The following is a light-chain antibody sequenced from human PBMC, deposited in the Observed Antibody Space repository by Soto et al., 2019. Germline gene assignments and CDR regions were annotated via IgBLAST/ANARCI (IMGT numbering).Light chain of an antibody. CDR1: SSDVGGYKY. J-gene: IGLJ1*01. CDR3: SSYTSSSTLYV. Sequence: QSALTQPASVSGSPGQSITISCTGTSSDVGGYKYVSWYQQHPGKAPKLMIYEVNNRPSGVSDRFAGSKSDNTASLTISGLQAEDEADYYCSSYTSSSTLYVFGTGTKVTVL. CDR2: EVN. V-gene: IGLV2-14*01.